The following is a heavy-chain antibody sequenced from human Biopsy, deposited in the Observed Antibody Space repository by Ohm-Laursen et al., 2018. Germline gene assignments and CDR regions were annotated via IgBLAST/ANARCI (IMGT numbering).Heavy chain of an antibody. D-gene: IGHD3-22*01. J-gene: IGHJ3*01. CDR3: VRSFSSSGYFRCDAFDV. V-gene: IGHV3-48*01. Sequence: SPRLSCAASGFTLGHYSVSWVRQAPGKGLEWVSYINVPSSHIYYGASVRGRFTISRDNAENSVVLQMNSLRAEDTAVYYCVRSFSSSGYFRCDAFDVWGQGTMVTVSS. CDR1: GFTLGHYS. CDR2: INVPSSHI.